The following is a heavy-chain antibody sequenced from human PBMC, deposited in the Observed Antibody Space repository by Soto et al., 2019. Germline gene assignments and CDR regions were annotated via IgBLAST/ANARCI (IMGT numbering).Heavy chain of an antibody. J-gene: IGHJ4*02. CDR2: ISYDGSNK. CDR1: GFTFSSYG. V-gene: IGHV3-30*18. CDR3: AKVSVYLPYYFDY. Sequence: PVGSLRLSCAASGFTFSSYGMHWVRQAPGKGLEWVAVISYDGSNKYYADSVKGRFTISRDNSKNTLYLQMNSLRAEDTAVYYCAKVSVYLPYYFDYWGQGTLVTVSS. D-gene: IGHD2-8*01.